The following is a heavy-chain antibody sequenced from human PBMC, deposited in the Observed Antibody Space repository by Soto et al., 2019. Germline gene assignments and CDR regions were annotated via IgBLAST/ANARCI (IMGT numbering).Heavy chain of an antibody. V-gene: IGHV1-46*01. CDR2: INPSGGST. Sequence: ASVKVSCKASGYTFTSYYMHWVRQAPGQGLEWMGIINPSGGSTSYAQKFQGRVTMTRDTSTSTVYMELSSLRSEDTAVYYCARGSITMTVVVPPGPGMDVWGQGTTVTVSS. D-gene: IGHD3-22*01. CDR1: GYTFTSYY. CDR3: ARGSITMTVVVPPGPGMDV. J-gene: IGHJ6*02.